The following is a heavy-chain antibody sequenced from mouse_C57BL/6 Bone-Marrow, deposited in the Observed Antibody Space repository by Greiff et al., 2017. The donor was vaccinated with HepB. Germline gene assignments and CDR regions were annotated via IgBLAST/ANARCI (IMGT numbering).Heavy chain of an antibody. V-gene: IGHV1-55*01. CDR1: GYTFTSYW. CDR3: ARPDYDYDGYYFDY. Sequence: FQLQQPGAELVKPGASVKMSCKASGYTFTSYWITWVKQRPGQGLEWIGDIYPGSGSTNYNEKFKSKATLTVDTSSSTAYMQLSSLTSEDSAVYYCARPDYDYDGYYFDYWGQGTTLTVSS. CDR2: IYPGSGST. D-gene: IGHD2-4*01. J-gene: IGHJ2*01.